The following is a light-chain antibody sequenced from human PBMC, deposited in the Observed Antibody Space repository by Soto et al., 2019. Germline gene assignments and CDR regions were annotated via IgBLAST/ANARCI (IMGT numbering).Light chain of an antibody. Sequence: QAVVTQPPSASGTPGQRVTISCSGSSSNIGSHVVYWYQQLAGTAPKLLMYNNNQRPSGVPDRLSGSKSGTSASLVISGLQSEDEADYYCAVWDDSLDGWVFGGGTKLTVL. J-gene: IGLJ3*02. V-gene: IGLV1-44*01. CDR3: AVWDDSLDGWV. CDR1: SSNIGSHV. CDR2: NNN.